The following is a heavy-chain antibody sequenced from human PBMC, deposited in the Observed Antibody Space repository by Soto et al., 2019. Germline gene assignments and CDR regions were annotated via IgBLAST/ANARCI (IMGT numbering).Heavy chain of an antibody. J-gene: IGHJ6*02. D-gene: IGHD3-10*01. V-gene: IGHV1-18*01. CDR1: GYTFTSYG. CDR3: ARDRYYYGSGSPNAPDYYYGMDV. Sequence: QVQLVQSGAEVKKPGASVKVSCKASGYTFTSYGISWVRQAPGQGLEWMGWISAYNGNTNYAQKLQGRVTMTTDTPTSPXXMXLKXLRSDDTAVYYSARDRYYYGSGSPNAPDYYYGMDVWGQGTTVTVSS. CDR2: ISAYNGNT.